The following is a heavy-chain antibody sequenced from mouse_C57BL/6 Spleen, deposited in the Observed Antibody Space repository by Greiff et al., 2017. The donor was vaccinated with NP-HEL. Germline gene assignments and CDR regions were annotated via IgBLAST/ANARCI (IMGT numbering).Heavy chain of an antibody. CDR3: ASYSDCEAWYAD. D-gene: IGHD2-12*01. V-gene: IGHV1-82*01. CDR1: GYAFSSSW. CDR2: IYPGDGDT. Sequence: QVQLQQSGPELVKPGASVKISCKASGYAFSSSWMNWVKQRPGQGLEWIGRIYPGDGDTNYNGKFKGKATLTADKSSSTAYMQLSSLTSEDSAVYFCASYSDCEAWYADWGKGIMVTVAT. J-gene: IGHJ3*01.